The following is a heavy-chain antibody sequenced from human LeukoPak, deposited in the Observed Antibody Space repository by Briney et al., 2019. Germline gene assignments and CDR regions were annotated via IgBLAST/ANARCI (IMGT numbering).Heavy chain of an antibody. J-gene: IGHJ4*02. CDR3: ARQNFGVVHY. Sequence: TSETLSLTCAVYGGSFSGYYWSWIRRPPGKGLEWIGEINHSGSTNYNPSLKSRVTISVDTSKNQFSLKLSSVTAADTAVYYCARQNFGVVHYWGQGTLVTVSS. V-gene: IGHV4-34*01. CDR1: GGSFSGYY. D-gene: IGHD3-3*01. CDR2: INHSGST.